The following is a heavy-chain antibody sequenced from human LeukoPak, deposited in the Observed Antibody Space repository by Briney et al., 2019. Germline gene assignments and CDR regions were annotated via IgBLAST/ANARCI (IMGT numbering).Heavy chain of an antibody. D-gene: IGHD3-10*01. CDR3: ARDPMVRGVIDYFDY. V-gene: IGHV4-34*01. Sequence: SETLSLTCAVYGGSFSGYYWSWIRQPPGKGLEWIGEINHSGSTNYNPSLKSRVTISVDTSKNQFSLKLSSVAAADTAVYYCARDPMVRGVIDYFDYWGQGTLVTVSS. J-gene: IGHJ4*02. CDR1: GGSFSGYY. CDR2: INHSGST.